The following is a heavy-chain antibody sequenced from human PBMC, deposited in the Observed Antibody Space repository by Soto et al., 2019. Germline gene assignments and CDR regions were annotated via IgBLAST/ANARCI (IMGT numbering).Heavy chain of an antibody. V-gene: IGHV3-30*18. J-gene: IGHJ6*02. Sequence: PGGSLRLSCAASGFTFSSYGMHWVRQAPGKGLEWVAVISYDGSNKYYADSVKGRFTISRDNSKNTLYLQMNSLRAEDTAVYYCAKGVHSEVYYGMDVWGQGTTVTVSS. D-gene: IGHD3-10*01. CDR1: GFTFSSYG. CDR3: AKGVHSEVYYGMDV. CDR2: ISYDGSNK.